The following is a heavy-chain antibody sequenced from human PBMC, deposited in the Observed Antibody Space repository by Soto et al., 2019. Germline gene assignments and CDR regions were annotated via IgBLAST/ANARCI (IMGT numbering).Heavy chain of an antibody. D-gene: IGHD2-2*01. V-gene: IGHV3-48*03. J-gene: IGHJ5*02. CDR2: ISSGGSGS. CDR3: ARVHCSTTTCHVQAFDA. Sequence: EVQLVESGGGLAQPGGSVRLSCAASGFTFRSYEMNWVRQAPGKTLEWVANISSGGSGSYYADSVKGRFTISRDNAKNALYLQMNSLRVEDPAVYYCARVHCSTTTCHVQAFDAWGQGTLVTVSS. CDR1: GFTFRSYE.